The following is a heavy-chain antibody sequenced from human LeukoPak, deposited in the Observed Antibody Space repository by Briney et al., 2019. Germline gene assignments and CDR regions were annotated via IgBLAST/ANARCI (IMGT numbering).Heavy chain of an antibody. V-gene: IGHV4-61*02. Sequence: SETLSLTCTVSGGSISSGSYYWSWIRQPTGKGLEWIGRIYNSGTTKYNASLKSRVTISIDPSKNHFSLKLASVTAADTAVYYCAAPAGMTAFDIWGQGTMVTVSS. CDR3: AAPAGMTAFDI. CDR2: IYNSGTT. CDR1: GGSISSGSYY. J-gene: IGHJ3*02. D-gene: IGHD1-1*01.